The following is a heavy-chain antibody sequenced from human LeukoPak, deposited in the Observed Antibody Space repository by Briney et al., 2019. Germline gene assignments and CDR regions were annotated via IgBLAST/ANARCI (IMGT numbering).Heavy chain of an antibody. Sequence: GGSLRLSCAASGFSFSDYNMHWVRQAPGKGLEWMAVISYNGINEYYADSVKGRFTISRDNSKSTLLLQMNSLRAEDTAVYYCAKVRWDNSGWYYLDSWGQGTLVTVSS. V-gene: IGHV3-30*18. D-gene: IGHD6-19*01. J-gene: IGHJ4*02. CDR3: AKVRWDNSGWYYLDS. CDR1: GFSFSDYN. CDR2: ISYNGINE.